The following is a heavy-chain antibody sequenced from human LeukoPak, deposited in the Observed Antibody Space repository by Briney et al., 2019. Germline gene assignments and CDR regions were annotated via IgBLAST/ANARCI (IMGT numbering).Heavy chain of an antibody. D-gene: IGHD2-2*01. Sequence: GRSLRLSCSTSGFTFGDYAMSWVRQAPGKGLEWVGFIQAKAYGGATKYAASVNGRFRISRDDSQSIANLQMNDLKTEDTAVYYCTRAPHPRCSSSGCYLDYWGQGTLVTVSS. CDR3: TRAPHPRCSSSGCYLDY. J-gene: IGHJ4*02. CDR2: IQAKAYGGAT. V-gene: IGHV3-49*04. CDR1: GFTFGDYA.